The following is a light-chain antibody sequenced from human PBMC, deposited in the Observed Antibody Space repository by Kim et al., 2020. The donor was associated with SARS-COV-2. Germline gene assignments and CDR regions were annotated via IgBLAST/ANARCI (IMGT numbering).Light chain of an antibody. V-gene: IGLV10-54*04. Sequence: RQEATLTCTGNTKNVRTEGAAWLRQPQGHPPELLSYRKNNRPSGISDRFSASRSGNTASLTITGLQPEEEADYYCSAWDDSLSTWVFGEGTRLTVL. CDR3: SAWDDSLSTWV. CDR2: RKN. J-gene: IGLJ3*02. CDR1: TKNVRTEG.